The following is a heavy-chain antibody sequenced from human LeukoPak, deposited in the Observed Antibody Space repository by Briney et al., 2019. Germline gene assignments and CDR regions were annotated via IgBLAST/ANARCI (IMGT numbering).Heavy chain of an antibody. J-gene: IGHJ4*02. CDR3: ARSPGSPYYFDY. CDR2: ISYDGGNK. V-gene: IGHV3-30*04. CDR1: GFTFCSYA. Sequence: GGSLRLSCAASGFTFCSYAMHWVRQAPGKGLEWVAVISYDGGNKYYADPVKGRFTISRDNSKNTLYLQMNSLRAEDTAVYYCARSPGSPYYFDYWGQGTLVTVSS. D-gene: IGHD1-26*01.